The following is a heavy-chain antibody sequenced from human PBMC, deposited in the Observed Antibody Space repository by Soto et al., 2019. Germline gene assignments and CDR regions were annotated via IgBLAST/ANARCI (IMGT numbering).Heavy chain of an antibody. CDR2: ISGSGGST. J-gene: IGHJ4*02. CDR3: AKEGGRGYSYGYYFDY. V-gene: IGHV3-23*01. Sequence: EVQLLESGGGLVQPGGSLRLSCAASGFTFSSYAMSWVRQAPGKGLEWVSAISGSGGSTYYADSVKGRFTISRDNSKNTRYLQMNSLRAEDTAVYYCAKEGGRGYSYGYYFDYGGQGTLVTVSS. CDR1: GFTFSSYA. D-gene: IGHD5-18*01.